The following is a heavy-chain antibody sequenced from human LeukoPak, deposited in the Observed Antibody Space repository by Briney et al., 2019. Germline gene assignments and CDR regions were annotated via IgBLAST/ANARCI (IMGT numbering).Heavy chain of an antibody. CDR1: GGSISSYY. J-gene: IGHJ4*02. CDR2: IYTSGST. V-gene: IGHV4-4*07. D-gene: IGHD3-22*01. Sequence: SETLSLTCTVSGGSISSYYWSWIRQPAGKGLGWIGRIYTSGSTNYNPSLKSRVTMSVDTSKNQFSLKLSSVTAADTAVYYCARAADSSGYYGFDYWGQGTLVTVSS. CDR3: ARAADSSGYYGFDY.